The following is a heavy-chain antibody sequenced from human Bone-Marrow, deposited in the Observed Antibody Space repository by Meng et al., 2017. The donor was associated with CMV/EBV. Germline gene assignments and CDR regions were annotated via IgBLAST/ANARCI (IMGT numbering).Heavy chain of an antibody. J-gene: IGHJ2*01. Sequence: SETLSLTCTVSGGSISSSSYYWGWIRQPPGKGLEWIGSIYYSGSTYYNPSLKSRVTISVDTSKNQFSLKLSSVTAADTAVYYCARDKSGGKSPWYFDLWGRGTLVTVSS. CDR3: ARDKSGGKSPWYFDL. D-gene: IGHD2-15*01. CDR2: IYYSGST. V-gene: IGHV4-39*07. CDR1: GGSISSSSYY.